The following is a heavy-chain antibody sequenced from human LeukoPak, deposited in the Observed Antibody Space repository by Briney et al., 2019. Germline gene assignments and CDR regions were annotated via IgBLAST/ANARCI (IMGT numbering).Heavy chain of an antibody. CDR3: ARVVASYRNYYYMDV. CDR1: GGSISIYN. D-gene: IGHD3-10*01. Sequence: PSETLSLTCAVSGGSISIYNWSWIRQPAGKGLEWIGRIYTSGTITYNPSLKSRVTMSVDTSMNHFSLKLSSVTAADMAVYYCARVVASYRNYYYMDVWGKGTTVTVSS. CDR2: IYTSGTI. V-gene: IGHV4-4*07. J-gene: IGHJ6*03.